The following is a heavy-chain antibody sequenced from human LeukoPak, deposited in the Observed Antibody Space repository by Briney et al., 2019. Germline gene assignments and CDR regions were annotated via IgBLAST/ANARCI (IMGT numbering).Heavy chain of an antibody. CDR2: ISGSGGST. V-gene: IGHV3-23*01. D-gene: IGHD6-19*01. CDR3: ALAGTFLDAFDI. J-gene: IGHJ3*02. Sequence: GGSLTHSRVDSGFIYRSYAMSWLRPACSKGLEWVSAISGSGGSTYYADSLKGRFTISRDNAKITLYLQMHSLRAEDTAVYYCALAGTFLDAFDIWGQGTIVTVSS. CDR1: GFIYRSYA.